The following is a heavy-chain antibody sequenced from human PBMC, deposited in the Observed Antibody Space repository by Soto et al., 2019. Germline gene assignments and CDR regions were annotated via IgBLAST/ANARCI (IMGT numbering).Heavy chain of an antibody. Sequence: GGSLRLSCAASGFTFSSYDMHWVRQATGKGLEWVSAIGTAGDTYYPGSVKGRFTISRENAKNSLYLQMNSLRAEDTAVYYCAREFCSGGSCYNAFDIWGQGTMVTVSS. V-gene: IGHV3-13*01. CDR2: IGTAGDT. J-gene: IGHJ3*02. CDR3: AREFCSGGSCYNAFDI. CDR1: GFTFSSYD. D-gene: IGHD2-15*01.